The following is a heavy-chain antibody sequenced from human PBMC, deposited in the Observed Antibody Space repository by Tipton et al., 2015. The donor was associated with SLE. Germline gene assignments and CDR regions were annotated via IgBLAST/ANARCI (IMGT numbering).Heavy chain of an antibody. CDR2: FYYSGST. D-gene: IGHD3-3*01. CDR1: GGSIRSSNFL. J-gene: IGHJ6*02. Sequence: TLSLTCAVSGGSIRSSNFLWGWIRQPPGRGLDWIGSFYYSGSTYYDPSLKSRVTISIDTSKNQFSLKLTSVTAADTAVYYCARRKSGYRWGMDVWGQGTTVNVSS. V-gene: IGHV4-39*07. CDR3: ARRKSGYRWGMDV.